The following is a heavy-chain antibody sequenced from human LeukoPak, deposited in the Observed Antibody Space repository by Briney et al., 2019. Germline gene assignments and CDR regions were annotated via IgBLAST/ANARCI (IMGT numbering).Heavy chain of an antibody. CDR2: IYSSGIA. Sequence: SQTLSLTCTVSGGSISSGTYYWSWIRQPAGKGLEYIGRIYSSGIADYNPSLKSRVTMSVDTSKNQFSLKVSSVTAADSAVYYCARVPGATKMRFYYYYMDVWGKGTTVTISS. J-gene: IGHJ6*03. D-gene: IGHD1-26*01. V-gene: IGHV4-61*02. CDR1: GGSISSGTYY. CDR3: ARVPGATKMRFYYYYMDV.